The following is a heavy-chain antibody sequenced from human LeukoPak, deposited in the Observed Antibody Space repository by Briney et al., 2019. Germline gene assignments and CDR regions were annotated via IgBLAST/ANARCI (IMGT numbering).Heavy chain of an antibody. CDR2: IKKKTDGATT. V-gene: IGHV3-15*01. CDR3: TWSGLKIES. Sequence: GSLRLSCAASGFTFSIAWMSWVRQAPGKGLEWLGQIKKKTDGATTSYAAPVKGRFTISRDDSKNTLFLQMNSLKTEDTALYYCTWSGLKIESWGQGTLVTVSS. CDR1: GFTFSIAW. J-gene: IGHJ4*02. D-gene: IGHD3-3*01.